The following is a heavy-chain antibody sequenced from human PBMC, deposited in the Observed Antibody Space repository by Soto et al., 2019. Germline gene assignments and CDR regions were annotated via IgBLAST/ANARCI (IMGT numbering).Heavy chain of an antibody. Sequence: VQLQGSGPGLLKPSQTLSLTCAVSGASVNSGDYYWSFIRQAPGKGLEWLAYIFYTGYTYVNPSLMSRGSISLNTSWNQFSLTLTSVTEADTAMYFCVATGSTDDFWGRGTLVSVSS. CDR3: VATGSTDDF. D-gene: IGHD2-21*02. CDR2: IFYTGYT. CDR1: GASVNSGDYY. J-gene: IGHJ2*01. V-gene: IGHV4-30-4*01.